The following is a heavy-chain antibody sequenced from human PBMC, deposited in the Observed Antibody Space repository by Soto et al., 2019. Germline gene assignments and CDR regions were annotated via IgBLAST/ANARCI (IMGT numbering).Heavy chain of an antibody. CDR2: IYSAEST. V-gene: IGHV4-4*07. Sequence: KPSETLSLTCTVSGGSFSGYYWNWIRQPAGKGLEWIGRIYSAESTNYNPSLKSRVTMSLDTSKNQFSLRLSSVTAADTAVYYCARDYYSSSGSSSSYFDYWGHGTLVTVSS. D-gene: IGHD3-10*01. CDR3: ARDYYSSSGSSSSYFDY. J-gene: IGHJ4*01. CDR1: GGSFSGYY.